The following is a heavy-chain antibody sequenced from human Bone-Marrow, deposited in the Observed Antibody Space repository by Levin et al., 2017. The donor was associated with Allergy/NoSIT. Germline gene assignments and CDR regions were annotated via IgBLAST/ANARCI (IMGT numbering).Heavy chain of an antibody. Sequence: SSETLSLTCTVSNGSFSSGGYYWNWIRQHPVKGLEWIGYVYYSGSAYYNPSLKSRATMSIDPSKNQFSLKLSSVTAADTAVYYCARVKQLAAAGIDYWGQGTLVTVSS. V-gene: IGHV4-31*03. J-gene: IGHJ4*02. CDR2: VYYSGSA. D-gene: IGHD6-13*01. CDR1: NGSFSSGGYY. CDR3: ARVKQLAAAGIDY.